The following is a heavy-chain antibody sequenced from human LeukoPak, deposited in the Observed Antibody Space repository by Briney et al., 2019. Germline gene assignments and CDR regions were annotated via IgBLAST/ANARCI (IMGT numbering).Heavy chain of an antibody. CDR1: RFTFSNYA. CDR2: ISHSGDNT. V-gene: IGHV3-23*01. CDR3: ARITYGDYASGMDV. Sequence: GGSLRLSCAASRFTFSNYAMSWVRLTPGKGLEWVSVISHSGDNTYYADSVKGRFTISRDSSKNMLFLQMNSLRAEDTAVYYCARITYGDYASGMDVWGQGTTVTVSS. D-gene: IGHD4-17*01. J-gene: IGHJ6*02.